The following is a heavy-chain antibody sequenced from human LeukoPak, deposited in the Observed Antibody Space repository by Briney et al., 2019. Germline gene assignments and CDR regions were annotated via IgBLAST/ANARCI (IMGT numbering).Heavy chain of an antibody. Sequence: GGSLRLSCAASGFTSSSYSMNWVRQAPGKGLEWVSSISSSSSYIYYADSVKGRFTISRDNAKNSLYLQMNSLRAEDTAVYYCARGMVAAAGSYWGQGTLVTVSS. CDR3: ARGMVAAAGSY. D-gene: IGHD6-13*01. CDR1: GFTSSSYS. V-gene: IGHV3-21*01. J-gene: IGHJ4*02. CDR2: ISSSSSYI.